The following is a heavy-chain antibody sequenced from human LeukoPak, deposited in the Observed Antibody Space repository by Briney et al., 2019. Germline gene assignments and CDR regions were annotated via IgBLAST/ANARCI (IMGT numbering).Heavy chain of an antibody. V-gene: IGHV1-69*01. CDR3: ARVIQYYGSGSLRFDY. CDR1: GGTFSSYA. Sequence: SVKVSCKASGGTFSSYAISWVRQAHGQGLEWMGGIIPIFGTANYAKKFQGRVTITADESASAAYMELSSLRSEDTAVYYCARVIQYYGSGSLRFDYWGQGTLVTVSS. J-gene: IGHJ4*02. CDR2: IIPIFGTA. D-gene: IGHD3-10*01.